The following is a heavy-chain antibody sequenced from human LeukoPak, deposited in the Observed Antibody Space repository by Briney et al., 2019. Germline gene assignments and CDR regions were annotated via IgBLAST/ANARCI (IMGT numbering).Heavy chain of an antibody. CDR2: LYSDGTT. D-gene: IGHD1-14*01. V-gene: IGHV3-53*01. CDR1: VLTVITNE. CDR3: ARGVEPLAANTLAY. J-gene: IGHJ4*02. Sequence: GGSLRLSCAASVLTVITNEMTWFLQAPGKGLESLSVLYSDGTTQYADSVQGRFPISRDNSTNTLYLEMNSLSPDDTAVYSCARGVEPLAANTLAYWGQGTLVTVSS.